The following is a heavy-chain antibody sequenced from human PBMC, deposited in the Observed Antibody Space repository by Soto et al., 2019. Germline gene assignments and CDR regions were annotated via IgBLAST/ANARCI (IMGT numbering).Heavy chain of an antibody. Sequence: GASVKVSCKASGYTFTSYGISWVRQAPGQGLEWMGWISAYNGNTNNAQKLQGRVTMTTDTSTSTAYMELRSLRSDDTAVYYCAREWYDYDSSGYYPVYWGQGTLVTVSS. J-gene: IGHJ4*02. CDR2: ISAYNGNT. CDR3: AREWYDYDSSGYYPVY. CDR1: GYTFTSYG. D-gene: IGHD3-22*01. V-gene: IGHV1-18*01.